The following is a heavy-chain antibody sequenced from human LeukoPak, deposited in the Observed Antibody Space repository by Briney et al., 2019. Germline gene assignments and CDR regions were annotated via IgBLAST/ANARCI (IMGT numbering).Heavy chain of an antibody. J-gene: IGHJ5*02. CDR1: GYTLTELS. CDR2: FDPEDGET. CDR3: ATLYYDFWSGYYTGRTWFDP. V-gene: IGHV1-24*01. Sequence: ASVKVSCRVSGYTLTELSMHWVRQAPGKGVEWMGGFDPEDGETIYAQKFQGRVTMTEDTSTDTAYMELSSLRSEDTAVYYCATLYYDFWSGYYTGRTWFDPWGQGTLVTVSS. D-gene: IGHD3-3*01.